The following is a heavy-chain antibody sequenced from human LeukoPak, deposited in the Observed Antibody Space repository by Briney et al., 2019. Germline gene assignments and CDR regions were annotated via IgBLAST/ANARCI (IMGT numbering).Heavy chain of an antibody. CDR1: GFTFSSYG. D-gene: IGHD4-17*01. V-gene: IGHV3-23*01. J-gene: IGHJ4*02. CDR3: AKEDYGDYYYFDY. CDR2: ISGSGGGT. Sequence: SGGSLRLPCAASGFTFSSYGMHWVRQAPGKGLEWVSAISGSGGGTYYADSVKGRFTISRDNSKNTLYLQMNSLRAEDTAVYYCAKEDYGDYYYFDYWGQGTLVTVSS.